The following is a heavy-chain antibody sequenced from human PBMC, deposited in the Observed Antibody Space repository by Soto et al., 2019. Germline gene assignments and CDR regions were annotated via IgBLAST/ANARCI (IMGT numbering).Heavy chain of an antibody. CDR2: IYYSGRT. CDR3: ASFYYYDSFRFFDY. V-gene: IGHV4-30-4*08. CDR1: GGSISSGAYY. D-gene: IGHD3-22*01. Sequence: SETLSLTCAVSGGSISSGAYYWRWIRQPPGKSLQWVGYIYYSGRTYYNPSLKSRVTISVDTSKNQFSLKLSSVTAADTAVYYCASFYYYDSFRFFDYWGQGTLVTVS. J-gene: IGHJ4*02.